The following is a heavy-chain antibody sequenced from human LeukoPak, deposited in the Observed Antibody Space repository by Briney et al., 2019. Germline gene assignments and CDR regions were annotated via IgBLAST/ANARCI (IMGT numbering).Heavy chain of an antibody. V-gene: IGHV4-34*01. CDR1: GGSISSYY. Sequence: SETLSLTCTVSGGSISSYYWSWIRQPPGKGLEWIGEINHSGSTNYNPSLKSRVTISVDTSKNQFSLKLSSVTAADTAVYYCARIQLWRGKYFDYWGQGTLVTVSS. CDR3: ARIQLWRGKYFDY. D-gene: IGHD5-18*01. CDR2: INHSGST. J-gene: IGHJ4*02.